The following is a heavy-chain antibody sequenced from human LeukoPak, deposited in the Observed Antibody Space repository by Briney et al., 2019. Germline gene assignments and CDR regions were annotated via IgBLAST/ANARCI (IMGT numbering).Heavy chain of an antibody. CDR1: GYSFTGYY. CDR3: AREGIAARLGFDY. CDR2: ISAYNGNT. Sequence: ASVKVSCKASGYSFTGYYMHWVRQAPGQGLEWMGWISAYNGNTNYAQKLQGRVTMTTDTSTSTAYMELRSLRSDDTAVYYCAREGIAARLGFDYWGQGTLVTVSS. V-gene: IGHV1-18*04. D-gene: IGHD6-6*01. J-gene: IGHJ4*02.